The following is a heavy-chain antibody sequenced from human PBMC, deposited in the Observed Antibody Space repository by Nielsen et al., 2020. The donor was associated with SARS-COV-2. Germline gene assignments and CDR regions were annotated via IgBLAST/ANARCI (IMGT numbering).Heavy chain of an antibody. J-gene: IGHJ5*02. V-gene: IGHV4-4*02. CDR1: GGSISSSNW. CDR2: IYHSGST. D-gene: IGHD3-10*01. CDR3: ARRNYYGSGSQNWFDP. Sequence: SETLSLTCAVSGGSISSSNWWSWVRQPPGKGLEWIGEIYHSGSTNYNPSLKSRVTISVDTSKNQFSLKLSSVTAADTAVYYCARRNYYGSGSQNWFDPWGQGTLVTVSS.